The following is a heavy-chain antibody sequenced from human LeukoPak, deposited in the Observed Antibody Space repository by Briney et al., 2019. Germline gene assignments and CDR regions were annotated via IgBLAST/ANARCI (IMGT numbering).Heavy chain of an antibody. J-gene: IGHJ4*02. D-gene: IGHD6-6*01. CDR2: IYYSGST. CDR1: GGSISSGDYY. Sequence: SETLSLTCTVSGGSISSGDYYWSWIRQPPGKGLEWIGYIYYSGSTYYNPSLKSRVTISVDTSKNQFSLKLSSVTAADTAVYYCARDSSIAARRLDYWGQGTLVTVSS. V-gene: IGHV4-30-4*01. CDR3: ARDSSIAARRLDY.